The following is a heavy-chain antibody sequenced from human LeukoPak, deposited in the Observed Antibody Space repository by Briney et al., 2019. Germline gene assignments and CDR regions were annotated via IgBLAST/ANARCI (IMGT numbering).Heavy chain of an antibody. Sequence: ASVKVSCKASGYTFNGYYMHWVRQAPGPGLEWMGRINPNSGGTNYAQKFQGRVTMTRDTSISTAYMELSRLRSDDTAVYYCARAEYSSAFDYWGQGTLVTVSS. V-gene: IGHV1-2*06. J-gene: IGHJ4*02. CDR2: INPNSGGT. CDR1: GYTFNGYY. D-gene: IGHD6-6*01. CDR3: ARAEYSSAFDY.